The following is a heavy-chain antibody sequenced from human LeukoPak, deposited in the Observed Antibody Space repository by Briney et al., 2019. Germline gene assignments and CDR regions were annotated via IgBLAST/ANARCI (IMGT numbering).Heavy chain of an antibody. J-gene: IGHJ4*02. Sequence: ASVTVSCKASGYTFTSYDINWVRQATGQGLEWMGWMNPNSGNTGYAQKFQGRVTMTRNTSISTAYMELSSLRSEDTAVYYCARVESGTQIAVLYYFDYWGQGTLVTVSS. CDR2: MNPNSGNT. CDR1: GYTFTSYD. V-gene: IGHV1-8*01. CDR3: ARVESGTQIAVLYYFDY. D-gene: IGHD6-19*01.